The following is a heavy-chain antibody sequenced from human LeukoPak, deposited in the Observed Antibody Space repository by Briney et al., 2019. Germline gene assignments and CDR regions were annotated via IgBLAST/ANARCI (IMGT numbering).Heavy chain of an antibody. Sequence: SETLSLTCTVSGGSIRSYYWSWIRQPPGKGLEWIGYIYYSGSTVYNPSLESRVTISVDTSKNQFSLKVRSVTAADTAVYCCAREAYSSAWYLDYWGQGTLVTVSS. CDR3: AREAYSSAWYLDY. CDR1: GGSIRSYY. V-gene: IGHV4-59*01. D-gene: IGHD6-19*01. CDR2: IYYSGST. J-gene: IGHJ4*02.